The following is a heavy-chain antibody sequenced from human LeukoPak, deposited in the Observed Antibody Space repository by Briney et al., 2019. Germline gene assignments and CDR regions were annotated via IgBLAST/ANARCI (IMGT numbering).Heavy chain of an antibody. CDR2: VSSSGSYM. D-gene: IGHD2-2*01. J-gene: IGHJ6*02. CDR3: ARGGFCTGTSCSPSAPAPYYYYGMDV. Sequence: GRSLRLSCAAPGFTSSAFYMTWFRQAPGKGLEWVSYVSSSGSYMSYADSVKGRFTISRDNAKNSLYLQMNSLRAEDTAVYYCARGGFCTGTSCSPSAPAPYYYYGMDVWGQGTTVTVSS. CDR1: GFTSSAFY. V-gene: IGHV3-11*06.